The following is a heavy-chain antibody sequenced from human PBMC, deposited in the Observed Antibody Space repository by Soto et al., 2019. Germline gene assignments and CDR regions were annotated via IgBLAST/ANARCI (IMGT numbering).Heavy chain of an antibody. CDR1: GYSFTSYW. V-gene: IGHV5-51*01. D-gene: IGHD2-2*02. Sequence: GESLKISCKGSGYSFTSYWIGWVRQMPGKGLEWMGIIYPGDPDTRYSPSFQGQVTISADKSISTAYLQWSSLKASDTAMYYCARHGRYCSSTSCYKVENYYYYYGMDVWGQGTTVTVSS. J-gene: IGHJ6*02. CDR2: IYPGDPDT. CDR3: ARHGRYCSSTSCYKVENYYYYYGMDV.